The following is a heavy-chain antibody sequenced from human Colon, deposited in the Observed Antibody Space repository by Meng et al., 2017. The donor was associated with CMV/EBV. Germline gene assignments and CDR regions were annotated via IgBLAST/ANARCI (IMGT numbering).Heavy chain of an antibody. CDR2: ISGSGSTI. D-gene: IGHD6-13*01. CDR1: GFHFRDYY. V-gene: IGHV3-11*01. CDR3: ARVSYSSIGF. J-gene: IGHJ4*02. Sequence: LSCAASGFHFRDYYLSWIRQAPGKGMEWISYISGSGSTIYHADSVKGRFTISRDNAKNSLYLQMNSLRAEDTAVYYCARVSYSSIGFWGQGTLVTVSS.